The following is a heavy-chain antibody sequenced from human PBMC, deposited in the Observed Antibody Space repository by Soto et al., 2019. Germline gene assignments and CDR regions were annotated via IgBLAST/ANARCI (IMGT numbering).Heavy chain of an antibody. J-gene: IGHJ6*02. Sequence: ASVKVSCKASGYTFTSYGISWVRQAPGQGLEWMGWISAYNGNTNYAQKLQGRVTMTTDTSTSTAYMELRSLRSDDTAVYYCARGAYYYGSGGYLTSGPRSHYCYYGMDVWGQGTTVSVSS. D-gene: IGHD3-10*01. CDR2: ISAYNGNT. V-gene: IGHV1-18*01. CDR3: ARGAYYYGSGGYLTSGPRSHYCYYGMDV. CDR1: GYTFTSYG.